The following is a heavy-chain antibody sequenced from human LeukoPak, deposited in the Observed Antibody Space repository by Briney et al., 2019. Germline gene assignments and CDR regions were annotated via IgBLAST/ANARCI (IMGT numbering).Heavy chain of an antibody. V-gene: IGHV4-4*02. CDR3: ARVGAARRLEFWY. J-gene: IGHJ4*02. CDR1: GGSISSSNW. Sequence: SGTLSLTCAVSGGSISSSNWWSWVRQPPGKGLEWIGEIYHSGSTNYNPSLKSRVTMSVDTSKNQFSLKLSSVTAADTAIYYCARVGAARRLEFWYWGQGTLVTVSS. D-gene: IGHD6-6*01. CDR2: IYHSGST.